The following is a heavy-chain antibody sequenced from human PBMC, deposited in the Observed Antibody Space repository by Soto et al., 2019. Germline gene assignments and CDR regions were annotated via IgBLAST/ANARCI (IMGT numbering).Heavy chain of an antibody. V-gene: IGHV4-4*02. CDR2: IHHSGST. Sequence: QVQLQESGPRLVKPSGTLSLTCTVSGDSVSSNSWWSWVRQPPGKGLEWIGEIHHSGSTNYNSSLTSRVSISIDKSKTQFSLNLYSVTAADAAVFYCARAPRGYGMDVWGQGTTVSVSS. CDR1: GDSVSSNSW. CDR3: ARAPRGYGMDV. J-gene: IGHJ6*02.